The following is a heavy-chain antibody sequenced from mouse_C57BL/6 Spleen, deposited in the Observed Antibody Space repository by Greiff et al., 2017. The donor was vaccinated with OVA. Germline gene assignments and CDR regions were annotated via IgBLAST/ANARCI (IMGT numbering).Heavy chain of an antibody. CDR1: GYTFTSYW. J-gene: IGHJ4*01. Sequence: SGTVLARPGASVKMSCKTSGYTFTSYWMHWVKQRPGQGLEWIGAIYPGNSDTSYNQKFKGKAKLTAVTSASTAYMELSSLTNEDSAVYYCTRIGDFGIYYYGSGDAMDYWGQGTSVTVSS. V-gene: IGHV1-5*01. D-gene: IGHD1-1*01. CDR2: IYPGNSDT. CDR3: TRIGDFGIYYYGSGDAMDY.